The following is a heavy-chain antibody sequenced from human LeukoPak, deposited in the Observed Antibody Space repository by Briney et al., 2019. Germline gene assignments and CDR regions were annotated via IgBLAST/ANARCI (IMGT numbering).Heavy chain of an antibody. CDR1: GFTFSSYA. D-gene: IGHD4/OR15-4a*01. CDR3: ARGLTIGHDAFDI. V-gene: IGHV3-30-3*01. J-gene: IGHJ3*02. Sequence: HPGGSLRLSCAASGFTFSSYAMHWVRQAPGKGLEWVAVISYDGSNKYYADSVKGRFTISRDNSKNTLYLQMNSLRAEDTAVYYCARGLTIGHDAFDIWGQGTMVTVSS. CDR2: ISYDGSNK.